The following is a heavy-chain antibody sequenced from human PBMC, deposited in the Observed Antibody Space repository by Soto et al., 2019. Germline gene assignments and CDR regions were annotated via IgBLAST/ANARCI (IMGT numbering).Heavy chain of an antibody. J-gene: IGHJ6*02. D-gene: IGHD5-12*01. Sequence: SLSIAGSGSGGCMSSVGHYWTWIRQQPGKGLEWIGYIYYSGSTDYNPSLKSRVTISVDRSKNQFSLNLSSVTAADTAIYYCARERGGYDSSTRYGLDVWGQGTTVTV. CDR1: GGCMSSVGHY. V-gene: IGHV4-31*03. CDR3: ARERGGYDSSTRYGLDV. CDR2: IYYSGST.